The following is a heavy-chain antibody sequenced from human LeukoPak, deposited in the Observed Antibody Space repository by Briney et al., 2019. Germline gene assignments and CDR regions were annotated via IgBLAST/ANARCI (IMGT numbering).Heavy chain of an antibody. CDR3: ARVPTHEYSSPEYYYYRDV. CDR1: GDSLSSYY. Sequence: SETLSLTCTVSGDSLSSYYWSWIRQPPGKALEWIGYIYYSKSTNYNPSLKGPVPLSVDTSNNQFSLKLSSVTAADTAVYYCARVPTHEYSSPEYYYYRDVWGKGTTVTVSS. D-gene: IGHD6-6*01. CDR2: IYYSKST. J-gene: IGHJ6*03. V-gene: IGHV4-59*01.